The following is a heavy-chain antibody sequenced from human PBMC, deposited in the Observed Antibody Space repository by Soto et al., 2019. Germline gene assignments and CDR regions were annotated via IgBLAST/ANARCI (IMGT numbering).Heavy chain of an antibody. CDR1: GYTFTSYA. Sequence: ASVKVSCKASGYTFTSYAMHWVRQAPGQRLEWMGWINAGNGNTKYSQKFQGRVTMTEDTSTSTVYMELSSLRSEDTAVYYCARDYSSGWFDYWGQGTLVTVSS. J-gene: IGHJ4*02. CDR3: ARDYSSGWFDY. CDR2: INAGNGNT. V-gene: IGHV1-3*01. D-gene: IGHD6-19*01.